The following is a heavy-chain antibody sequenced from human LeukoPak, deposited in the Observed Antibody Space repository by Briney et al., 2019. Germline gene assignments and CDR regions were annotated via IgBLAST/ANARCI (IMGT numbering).Heavy chain of an antibody. D-gene: IGHD2/OR15-2a*01. V-gene: IGHV3-21*01. J-gene: IGHJ6*03. CDR2: ISSSSSYI. Sequence: GGSLRLSCAASGFTFSSYSMNWVRQAPGKGLEWVSSISSSSSYIYYADSVKGRITISRDNAKNSLYLQMNSLRAEDTAVYYCARGGYSMGPYYMDVWGKGTTVTVSS. CDR1: GFTFSSYS. CDR3: ARGGYSMGPYYMDV.